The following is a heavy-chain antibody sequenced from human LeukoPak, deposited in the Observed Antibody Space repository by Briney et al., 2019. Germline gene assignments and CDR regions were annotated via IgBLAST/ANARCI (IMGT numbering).Heavy chain of an antibody. D-gene: IGHD3-22*01. J-gene: IGHJ3*02. CDR2: IYYSGST. V-gene: IGHV4-59*12. Sequence: SETLSLTCTVSGGSISNYYWSWIRQPPGKGLEWIGYIYYSGSTNYNPSLKSRVTISVDTSKNQFSLKLSSVTAADTAVYYCARGITMIVVVIRNDAFDIWGQGTMVTVSS. CDR3: ARGITMIVVVIRNDAFDI. CDR1: GGSISNYY.